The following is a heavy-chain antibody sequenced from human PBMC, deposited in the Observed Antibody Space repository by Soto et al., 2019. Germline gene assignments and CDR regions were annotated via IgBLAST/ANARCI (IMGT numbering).Heavy chain of an antibody. D-gene: IGHD3-22*01. J-gene: IGHJ5*02. CDR1: GGSISSGGYY. Sequence: KPSETLSLTCTVSGGSISSGGYYWSWIRQHPGKGLEWIGYIYYSGSTYYNPSLKSRVTISVDTSKNQFSLKLSSVTAADTAVYYCARDRGTWYYDSSGYRTPRWFDPWGQGTLVTVSS. V-gene: IGHV4-31*03. CDR3: ARDRGTWYYDSSGYRTPRWFDP. CDR2: IYYSGST.